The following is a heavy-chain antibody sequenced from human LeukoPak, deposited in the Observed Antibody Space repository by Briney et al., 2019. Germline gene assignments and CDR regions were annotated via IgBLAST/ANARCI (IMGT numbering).Heavy chain of an antibody. J-gene: IGHJ3*02. V-gene: IGHV4-4*07. CDR1: GGSISSYY. CDR2: MLTTGST. Sequence: PSETLSLTCTVSGGSISSYYWTWIRQPAGKGLEWIGRMLTTGSTNYNPSLKSRVTMSVDTSKNQFSLKLSSVTAADTAVYYCARDIVIIPAAISATPVDAFDIWGPGTMVTVSS. D-gene: IGHD2-2*01. CDR3: ARDIVIIPAAISATPVDAFDI.